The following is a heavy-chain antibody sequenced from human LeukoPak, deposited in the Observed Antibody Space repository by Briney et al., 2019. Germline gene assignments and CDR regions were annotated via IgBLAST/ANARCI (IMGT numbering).Heavy chain of an antibody. CDR1: GGSISSYY. V-gene: IGHV4-59*01. CDR2: IYYSGST. CDR3: ARDGGESWFDP. J-gene: IGHJ5*02. Sequence: SVTLSLTCTVSGGSISSYYWSWIRQPPGKGLEWIGYIYYSGSTNYNPSLKSRVTISVDTSKNQFSLKLSSVTAADTAVYYCARDGGESWFDPWGQGTLVTVSS. D-gene: IGHD2-15*01.